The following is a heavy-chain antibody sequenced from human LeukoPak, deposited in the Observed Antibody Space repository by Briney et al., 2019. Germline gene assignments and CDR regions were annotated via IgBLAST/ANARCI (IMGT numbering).Heavy chain of an antibody. Sequence: GGSLRLSCAASGFTFSSYSMNWVRQAPGMGLEWVSSISGTSTSIYYADSVKGRFTISRDNAKNSLYLQMNSLRAEDTAVYYCARGPIPDYWGQGTLVTVSS. V-gene: IGHV3-21*01. CDR1: GFTFSSYS. CDR2: ISGTSTSI. J-gene: IGHJ4*02. D-gene: IGHD2-2*02. CDR3: ARGPIPDY.